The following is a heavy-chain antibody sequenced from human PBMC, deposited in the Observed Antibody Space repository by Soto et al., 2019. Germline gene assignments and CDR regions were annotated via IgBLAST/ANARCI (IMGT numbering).Heavy chain of an antibody. J-gene: IGHJ5*02. CDR2: INNSGRT. V-gene: IGHV4-4*07. CDR1: GGSISSYY. CDR3: VRDVVFASGYSNWFDP. Sequence: QVHLQESGPGLVKPSETLSLTCTVSGGSISSYYWSWIRQPAGKGLEWIGRINNSGRTNYNPSLRSRVTMSVDTSKNQFSLKLTSVTAADTAMYYCVRDVVFASGYSNWFDPWGQGTLVTVSS. D-gene: IGHD3-10*01.